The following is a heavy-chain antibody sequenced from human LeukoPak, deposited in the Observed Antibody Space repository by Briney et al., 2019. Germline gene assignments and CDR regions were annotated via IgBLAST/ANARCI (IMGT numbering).Heavy chain of an antibody. J-gene: IGHJ3*02. Sequence: GGSPRLSCAASGFTFSSSWMNWVRQAPGKGLEWVANIKQDGSEKYYVDSVKGRFTISRDNAKNSLYLQMNSLGAEDTAVYYCARRSWSYGDFDIWGQGTMVTVSS. CDR2: IKQDGSEK. CDR3: ARRSWSYGDFDI. D-gene: IGHD5-18*01. V-gene: IGHV3-7*01. CDR1: GFTFSSSW.